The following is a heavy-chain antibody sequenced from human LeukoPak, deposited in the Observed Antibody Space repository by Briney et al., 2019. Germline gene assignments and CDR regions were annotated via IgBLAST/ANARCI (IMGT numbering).Heavy chain of an antibody. CDR3: ARESRGEYYFAY. Sequence: GGSLRLSCAASGFTVSSNYMSWFRQAPGKGLEWVSVIYSGGSTYYADSVKGRFTISRDNSKNTLYLQMNSLRAEDTAVYYCARESRGEYYFAYWGQGTLVTVSS. V-gene: IGHV3-66*01. CDR1: GFTVSSNY. CDR2: IYSGGST. J-gene: IGHJ4*02. D-gene: IGHD3-10*01.